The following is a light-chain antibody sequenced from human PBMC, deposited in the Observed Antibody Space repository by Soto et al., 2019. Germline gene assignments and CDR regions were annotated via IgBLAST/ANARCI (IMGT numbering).Light chain of an antibody. J-gene: IGKJ2*01. CDR1: QSIGNY. CDR2: GAF. Sequence: DIQMTQSPSPLSASVGDRVSITCRASQSIGNYLNWYQQKPGKAQKLLIYGAFRLQSGVPPRFSGSGSGTDFTLIISSLQPEDFATYYCQQSYSTPQTFGQGTKLEIK. CDR3: QQSYSTPQT. V-gene: IGKV1-39*01.